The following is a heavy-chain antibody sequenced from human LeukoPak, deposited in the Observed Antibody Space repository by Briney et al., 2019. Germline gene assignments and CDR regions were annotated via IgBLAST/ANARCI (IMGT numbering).Heavy chain of an antibody. CDR1: GFTFSTYW. CDR2: IKQDGSEK. V-gene: IGHV3-7*01. D-gene: IGHD6-13*01. CDR3: AREAAAGIDY. J-gene: IGHJ4*02. Sequence: GGSLRLSCAASGFTFSTYWMSWVRQAPGKGLEWVANIKQDGSEKYYLDSVKGRFTISRDNAKNSLYLQMNSLRAEDTAVYFCAREAAAGIDYWGQGTLVTVSS.